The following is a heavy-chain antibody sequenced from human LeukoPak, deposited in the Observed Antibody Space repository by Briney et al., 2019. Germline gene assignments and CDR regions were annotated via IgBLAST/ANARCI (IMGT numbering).Heavy chain of an antibody. CDR2: MNPNSGNT. J-gene: IGHJ6*03. CDR3: ARGHMTTVTTGYYYYYYYMDV. Sequence: ASVKVSCKASGYTFTSYDINWVRQATGQGLEWMGGMNPNSGNTGYAQKFQGRVTMTRNTSISTAYMELSSLRSEDTAVYYCARGHMTTVTTGYYYYYYYMDVWGKGTTVTVSS. V-gene: IGHV1-8*01. D-gene: IGHD4-17*01. CDR1: GYTFTSYD.